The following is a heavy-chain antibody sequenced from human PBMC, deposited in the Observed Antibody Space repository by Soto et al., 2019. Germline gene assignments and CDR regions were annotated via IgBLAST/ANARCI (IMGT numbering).Heavy chain of an antibody. CDR3: AREVVVFGVIIPTPMDV. J-gene: IGHJ6*02. CDR2: ISGSGSTI. D-gene: IGHD3-3*01. Sequence: GGSLRLSCAASGFTFSGYEMNWARQAPGKGLEGVSYISGSGSTIYYADSVKGRFTISRDNAKDSLYLQMNSLRAEDTAVYYCAREVVVFGVIIPTPMDVWGQGTTVTVSS. V-gene: IGHV3-48*03. CDR1: GFTFSGYE.